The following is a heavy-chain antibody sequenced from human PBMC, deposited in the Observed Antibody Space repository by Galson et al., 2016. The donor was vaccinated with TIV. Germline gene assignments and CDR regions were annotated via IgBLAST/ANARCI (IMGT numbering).Heavy chain of an antibody. D-gene: IGHD6-19*01. CDR2: IGSSGSPI. CDR1: GFDFSGYY. J-gene: IGHJ1*01. Sequence: SLRLSCAASGFDFSGYYMSWVRQAPGKGLEWTSYIGSSGSPIVYADSVKGRFTISRDNSKNTLYLQMNRPRAEDTAVYYCAKDDAVSGGYLQHWGQGTLVTVSS. V-gene: IGHV3-11*01. CDR3: AKDDAVSGGYLQH.